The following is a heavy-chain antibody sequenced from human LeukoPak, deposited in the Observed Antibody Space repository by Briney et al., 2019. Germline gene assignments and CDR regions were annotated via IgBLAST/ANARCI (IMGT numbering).Heavy chain of an antibody. D-gene: IGHD2-2*01. CDR1: GFTFSSYS. V-gene: IGHV3-48*01. J-gene: IGHJ4*02. CDR2: ISSSSSTI. Sequence: GGSLRLSCAASGFTFSSYSINWVRQAPGKGLEWVSYISSSSSTIYYADSVKGRFTISRDNSKNTLYLEMNSLRAEDTAVYYCARWYCSSAYCYYDYWGQGTLVTVSS. CDR3: ARWYCSSAYCYYDY.